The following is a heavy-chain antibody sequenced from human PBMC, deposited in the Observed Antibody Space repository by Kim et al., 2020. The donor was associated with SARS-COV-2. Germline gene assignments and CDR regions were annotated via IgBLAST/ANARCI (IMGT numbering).Heavy chain of an antibody. V-gene: IGHV1-46*01. CDR2: INPSGGST. CDR1: GYTFTSYY. Sequence: ASVKVSCKASGYTFTSYYMHWVRQAPGQGLEWMGIINPSGGSTSYAQKFQGRVTMTRDTSTSTVYMELSSLRSEDTAVYYCARDPYDSSGYYNWYFDLWGRGTLVTVSS. D-gene: IGHD3-22*01. CDR3: ARDPYDSSGYYNWYFDL. J-gene: IGHJ2*01.